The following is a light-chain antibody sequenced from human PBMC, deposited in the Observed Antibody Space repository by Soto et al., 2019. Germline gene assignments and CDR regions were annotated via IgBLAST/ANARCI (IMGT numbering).Light chain of an antibody. Sequence: AIRMTQSPSSFSASTGDRVTITCRASQGISSYLAWYQQKPGKAPKLLIYAASTSQSGVPSRFSGSGSGTDSTLTISCLQSEDFATYYCQQYYSYPRTFGQGTKVE. J-gene: IGKJ1*01. CDR1: QGISSY. V-gene: IGKV1-8*01. CDR3: QQYYSYPRT. CDR2: AAS.